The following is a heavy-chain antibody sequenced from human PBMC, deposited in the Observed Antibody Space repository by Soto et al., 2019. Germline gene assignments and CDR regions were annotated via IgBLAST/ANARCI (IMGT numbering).Heavy chain of an antibody. D-gene: IGHD6-19*01. J-gene: IGHJ4*02. Sequence: PGGSLRLSGTASGFTFSSYAMSWVRQAPGKGLEWVSAISGSGGSTYYADSVKGRFTISRDNSKNTLYLQMNSLRAEDTAVYYCAKAPSSGWYGYWGQGTLVTVSS. CDR2: ISGSGGST. V-gene: IGHV3-23*01. CDR1: GFTFSSYA. CDR3: AKAPSSGWYGY.